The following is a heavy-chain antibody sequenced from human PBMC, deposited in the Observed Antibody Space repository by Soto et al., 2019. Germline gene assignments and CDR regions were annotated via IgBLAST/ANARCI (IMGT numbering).Heavy chain of an antibody. J-gene: IGHJ6*03. CDR1: GGSFSGYY. CDR3: AIQVFSYFDWSPPPLYYMDF. V-gene: IGHV4-34*01. D-gene: IGHD3-9*01. CDR2: INHSGNT. Sequence: SETLSLTCAVYGGSFSGYYWSWIRQPPGKGLEWIGEINHSGNTNYNPSLKGRVTISVDKSKNQFSLKLSSVTAADTAVYYCAIQVFSYFDWSPPPLYYMDFWGKGTTVPV.